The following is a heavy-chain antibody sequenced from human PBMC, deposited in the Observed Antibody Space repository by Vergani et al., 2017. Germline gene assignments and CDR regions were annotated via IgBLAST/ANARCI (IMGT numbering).Heavy chain of an antibody. D-gene: IGHD3-3*01. CDR1: GGSISSYY. J-gene: IGHJ6*03. CDR2: IYYSGST. Sequence: QVQLQESGPGLVKPSETLSLTCTVSGGSISSYYWSWIRQPPGKGLEWIGYIYYSGSTNYNPSLKSRVTISVDTSENQFSLKLSSVTAADTAVYYCARAXYDFWSGPMGYYYYYMDVWGKGTTVTVSS. CDR3: ARAXYDFWSGPMGYYYYYMDV. V-gene: IGHV4-59*01.